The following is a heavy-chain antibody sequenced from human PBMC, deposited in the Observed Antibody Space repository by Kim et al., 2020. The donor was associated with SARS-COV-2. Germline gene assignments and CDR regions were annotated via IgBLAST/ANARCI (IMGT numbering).Heavy chain of an antibody. CDR1: GFTFSSYA. D-gene: IGHD3-22*01. CDR2: ISGSGGST. J-gene: IGHJ4*02. Sequence: GGSLRLSCAASGFTFSSYAMSWVRQAPGKGLEWVSAISGSGGSTYYADSVKGRFTISSDNSKNTLYLQMNSLRAEDTAVYYCAKEPASIVVVSTFDYWGQGTLVTVSS. CDR3: AKEPASIVVVSTFDY. V-gene: IGHV3-23*01.